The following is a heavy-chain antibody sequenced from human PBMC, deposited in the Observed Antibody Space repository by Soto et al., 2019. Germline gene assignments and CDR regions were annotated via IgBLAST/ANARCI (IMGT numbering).Heavy chain of an antibody. D-gene: IGHD3-10*01. V-gene: IGHV3-33*01. CDR2: IWYDGSNK. Sequence: GGSLRLSCAASGFTFSSYGMHWVRQAPGKGLEWVAVIWYDGSNKYYADSVKGRFTISRDNSKNTLYLQMNSLRAEDTAVYYCARDPAAVGRFGESERYFDYWGQGTLVTVSS. CDR3: ARDPAAVGRFGESERYFDY. J-gene: IGHJ4*02. CDR1: GFTFSSYG.